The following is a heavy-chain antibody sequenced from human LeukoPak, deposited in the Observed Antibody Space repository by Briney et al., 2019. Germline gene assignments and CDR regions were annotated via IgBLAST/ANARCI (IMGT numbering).Heavy chain of an antibody. CDR2: ISAYNGNA. D-gene: IGHD3-22*01. CDR3: ARDHYYDSSGYVDY. J-gene: IGHJ4*02. CDR1: GYTFTSYG. Sequence: GASVKVSCKASGYTFTSYGISWVRQAPGQGLEWMGWISAYNGNANYAQNLQGRITMTTDTSTSTAYMELTSLRSDDTAVYYCARDHYYDSSGYVDYWGQGTLVTVSS. V-gene: IGHV1-18*01.